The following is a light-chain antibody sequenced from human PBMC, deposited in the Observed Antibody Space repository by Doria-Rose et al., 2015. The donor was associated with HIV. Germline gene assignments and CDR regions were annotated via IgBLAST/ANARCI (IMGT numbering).Light chain of an antibody. V-gene: IGKV4-1*01. J-gene: IGKJ3*01. CDR3: QQYYDTPS. CDR1: QSPLYTSKNY. CDR2: WAS. Sequence: DIQMTQSPESLGTSLGERATLNCKSNQSPLYTSKNYLAWYQQKPGQPPKLLIYWASTRQSGVPARFSGSGSGTDFTLTISSLEAEDVAVYYCQQYYDTPSFGPGTTVDIK.